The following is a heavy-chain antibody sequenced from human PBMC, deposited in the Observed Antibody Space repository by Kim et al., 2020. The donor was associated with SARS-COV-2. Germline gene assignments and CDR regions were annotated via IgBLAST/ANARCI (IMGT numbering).Heavy chain of an antibody. CDR3: ARDRPPLWFGELLAAQPAFDY. V-gene: IGHV3-33*01. Sequence: GGSLRLSCAASGFTFSSYGMHWVRQAPGKGLEWVAVIWYDGSNKYYADSVKGRFTISRDNSKNTLYLQMNSLRAEDTAVYYCARDRPPLWFGELLAAQPAFDYWGQGTLVTVSS. J-gene: IGHJ4*02. CDR2: IWYDGSNK. CDR1: GFTFSSYG. D-gene: IGHD3-10*01.